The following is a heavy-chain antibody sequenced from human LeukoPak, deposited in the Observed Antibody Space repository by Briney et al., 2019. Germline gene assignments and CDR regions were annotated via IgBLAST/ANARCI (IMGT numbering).Heavy chain of an antibody. CDR3: ARDPGGIDIPET. Sequence: GGSLRLSCTASGFTFNEFHMHWVRQAPGKGLEWVAVMSDDGRSQYYGDSVRGRFTISRDNSRNTLFLQMRRLRPDDTAVYYCARDPGGIDIPETWGQGTLVTVS. CDR1: GFTFNEFH. V-gene: IGHV3-30*03. J-gene: IGHJ4*02. CDR2: MSDDGRSQ. D-gene: IGHD2-21*01.